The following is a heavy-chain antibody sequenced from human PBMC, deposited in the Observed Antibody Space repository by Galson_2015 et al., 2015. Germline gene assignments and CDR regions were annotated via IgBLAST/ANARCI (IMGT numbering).Heavy chain of an antibody. J-gene: IGHJ4*02. V-gene: IGHV1-3*01. CDR1: GYTFTSYA. D-gene: IGHD6-13*01. CDR2: INAGNGNT. CDR3: AREDWGSSSWYLKANYFGY. Sequence: SVKVSCKASGYTFTSYAMHWVRQAPGQRLEWMGWINAGNGNTKYSQKFQGRVTITRDTSASTAYMELSSLRSEDTAVYYCAREDWGSSSWYLKANYFGYWGQGTLVTVSS.